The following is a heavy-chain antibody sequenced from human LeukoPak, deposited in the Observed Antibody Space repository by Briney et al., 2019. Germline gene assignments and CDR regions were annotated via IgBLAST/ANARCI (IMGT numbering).Heavy chain of an antibody. CDR2: IYYSGST. CDR3: ARHGSGSSTFGY. Sequence: SETLPLTCSVSGGSISSYYWSWIRQPPGKGLEWIGYIYYSGSTNYNPSLKSRVTISVDTSKNQFSLKLSSVTAAVTAVYYCARHGSGSSTFGYWGQGTLVTVSS. J-gene: IGHJ4*02. CDR1: GGSISSYY. V-gene: IGHV4-59*08. D-gene: IGHD1-26*01.